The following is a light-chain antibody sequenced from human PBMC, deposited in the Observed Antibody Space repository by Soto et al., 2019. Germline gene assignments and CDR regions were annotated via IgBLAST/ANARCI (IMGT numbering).Light chain of an antibody. V-gene: IGKV3-15*01. J-gene: IGKJ4*01. CDR2: GAS. CDR1: QAISSN. Sequence: EIVMTQSPATLSVSRGERATLSCRANQAISSNLVWYQQKPGQAPRLLIYGASTRATGIPDRFSGSGSGTEFTITISSLQSEDFAVYYCQHYNNWLGTFGGGTKVEIK. CDR3: QHYNNWLGT.